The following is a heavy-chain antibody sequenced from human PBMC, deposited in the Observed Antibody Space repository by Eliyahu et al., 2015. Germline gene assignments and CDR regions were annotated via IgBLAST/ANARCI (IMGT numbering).Heavy chain of an antibody. CDR3: ARGDLMTRDSFVKPGGWWWYFDL. J-gene: IGHJ2*01. D-gene: IGHD2-15*01. V-gene: IGHV3-33*01. CDR2: IWYDGSKK. Sequence: QEQLVESGGGVVQPGTSLRLSCAASGFTFSXYXIPWVRRAPGKGLEWLSVIWYDGSKKYYADSVKGRFTISRDNSENTLYLQMSSLRAEDTAVYYCARGDLMTRDSFVKPGGWWWYFDLWGRGTLVTVSS. CDR1: GFTFSXYX.